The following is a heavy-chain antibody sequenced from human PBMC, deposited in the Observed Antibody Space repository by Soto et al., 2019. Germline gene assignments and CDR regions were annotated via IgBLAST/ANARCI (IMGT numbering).Heavy chain of an antibody. J-gene: IGHJ6*02. CDR3: AREVFCSSSSCQVRYGMDV. CDR2: INSGGST. V-gene: IGHV3-53*01. Sequence: PGGSLRLSCAPSGFTVSSHYMSWVRQAPGKGLEWVSVINSGGSTYYADSVKGRFTISRDHSRNTLYLQMNSLRVEGTAVYYCAREVFCSSSSCQVRYGMDVWGQGTTVTVSS. D-gene: IGHD2-2*01. CDR1: GFTVSSHY.